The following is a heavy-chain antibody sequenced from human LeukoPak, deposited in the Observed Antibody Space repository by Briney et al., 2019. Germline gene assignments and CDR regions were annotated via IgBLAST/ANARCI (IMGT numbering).Heavy chain of an antibody. D-gene: IGHD3-22*01. CDR1: GGTFSSYA. CDR3: ARDDDSSDGWFDP. Sequence: SVKVSCKASGGTFSSYAISWVRQAPGQGLEWMGGIIPIFGTANYAQKFQGRVTITTDESMSTAYMELSSLRSEDTAVYYCARDDDSSDGWFDPWGQGTLVTVSS. CDR2: IIPIFGTA. V-gene: IGHV1-69*05. J-gene: IGHJ5*02.